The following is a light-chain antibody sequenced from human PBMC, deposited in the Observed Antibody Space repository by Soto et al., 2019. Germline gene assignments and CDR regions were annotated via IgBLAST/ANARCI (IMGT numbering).Light chain of an antibody. CDR2: GTS. V-gene: IGKV1-33*01. CDR1: QDISIY. Sequence: DIQMTQSPSSLSASVGDRVTITCQANQDISIYLNWYQQKPGRAPKLLIYGTSTVEAGVPSRFSASGSGTQFTFTIISLQPEDSATHYCQQYIHFPITFGQGTRLEIK. J-gene: IGKJ5*01. CDR3: QQYIHFPIT.